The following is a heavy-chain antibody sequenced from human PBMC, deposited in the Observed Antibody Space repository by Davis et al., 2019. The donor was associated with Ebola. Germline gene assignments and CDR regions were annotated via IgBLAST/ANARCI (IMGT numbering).Heavy chain of an antibody. J-gene: IGHJ4*02. Sequence: GESLKISCAASGFIFSDYSMNWVRQAPGKGLEWVSSISSSGRYIYYADSVKGRFTISRDNAKNSLYLQMNSLRAEDTAVYYCARSSVWGQGTLVTVSS. CDR3: ARSSV. CDR2: ISSSGRYI. V-gene: IGHV3-21*01. CDR1: GFIFSDYS.